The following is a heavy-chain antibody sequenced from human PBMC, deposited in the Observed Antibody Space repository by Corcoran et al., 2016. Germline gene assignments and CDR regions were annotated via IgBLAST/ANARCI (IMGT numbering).Heavy chain of an antibody. Sequence: QVQLVQSGAEVKKPGASVKVSCKASGYTFTGYYMHWVRQAPGQGLEWMGWINPNSGGTNYAQKFQGWVTMTRDTSISTASMELSRLRSDDTAVYYCARGSEVTDYYYYGMDVWGQGTTVTVSS. CDR2: INPNSGGT. J-gene: IGHJ6*02. V-gene: IGHV1-2*04. CDR3: ARGSEVTDYYYYGMDV. D-gene: IGHD2-21*02. CDR1: GYTFTGYY.